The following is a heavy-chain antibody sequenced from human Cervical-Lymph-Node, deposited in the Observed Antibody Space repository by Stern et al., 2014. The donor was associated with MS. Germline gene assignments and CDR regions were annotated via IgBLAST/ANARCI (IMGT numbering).Heavy chain of an antibody. CDR2: ISWNSGSI. V-gene: IGHV3-9*01. CDR3: AKSVDGKFPPHDYYLDY. D-gene: IGHD5/OR15-5a*01. Sequence: EVQLVESGGGLVQPGRSLRLSCAASGFTFGDYAMHWVRQAPGKGLEWVSGISWNSGSIGYGDSVKGRFTISRDNAKNSLHLQMNSPRVEDTALYFCAKSVDGKFPPHDYYLDYWGQGTLVTVSS. CDR1: GFTFGDYA. J-gene: IGHJ4*02.